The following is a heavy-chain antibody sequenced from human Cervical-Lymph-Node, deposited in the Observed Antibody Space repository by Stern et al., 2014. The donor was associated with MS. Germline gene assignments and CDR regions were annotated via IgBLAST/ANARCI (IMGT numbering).Heavy chain of an antibody. CDR3: ARAIFGVNTAAMAPDAFDS. CDR1: GFIVSKNY. Sequence: EVQLVQSGGGLIQPGGSLRLSCAAPGFIVSKNYMSWVRQAPGKGLEGVSLIYTDGSPYYAVSVKGRFTISRDSSKNKLFLQMNSLRAEDTAMYYCARAIFGVNTAAMAPDAFDSWGQGTMVTVSS. J-gene: IGHJ3*01. CDR2: IYTDGSP. D-gene: IGHD3-3*01. V-gene: IGHV3-53*01.